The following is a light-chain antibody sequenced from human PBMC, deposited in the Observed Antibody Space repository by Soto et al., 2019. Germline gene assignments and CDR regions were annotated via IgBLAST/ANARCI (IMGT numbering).Light chain of an antibody. CDR3: RSYTSSSTLV. CDR2: DVH. Sequence: QSVLTQPASVSGSPGQSITISCTGTSSDVGGYNYVSWYQQHPGKAPKLMIYDVHNRPSGVSNRFSGSKSGNTASLTISGLQSEDEADYYCRSYTSSSTLVFGTGTKVTVL. V-gene: IGLV2-14*01. CDR1: SSDVGGYNY. J-gene: IGLJ1*01.